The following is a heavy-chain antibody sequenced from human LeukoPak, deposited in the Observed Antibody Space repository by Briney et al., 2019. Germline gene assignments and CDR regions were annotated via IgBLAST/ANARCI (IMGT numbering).Heavy chain of an antibody. CDR3: ARDPSYSNYYFDY. CDR2: IKQDGSEK. CDR1: GFTFSSYW. D-gene: IGHD4-11*01. J-gene: IGHJ4*02. Sequence: GGSLRLSCAASGFTFSSYWMSWVRRAPGKGLEWVANIKQDGSEKYYVDSVKGRFTISRDNAKNSLYLQMNSLRAEDTAVYYCARDPSYSNYYFDYWGQGTLVTVSS. V-gene: IGHV3-7*01.